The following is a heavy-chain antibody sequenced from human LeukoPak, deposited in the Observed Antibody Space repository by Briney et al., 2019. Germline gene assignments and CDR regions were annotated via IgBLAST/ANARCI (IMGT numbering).Heavy chain of an antibody. CDR2: IGGSDGRT. Sequence: GGSLRLSCAASGFTFSTYAMSWVRQAPGKGLEWVSLIGGSDGRTRYADSVKGRFTISRDNSKNTLYLEMNSLRAEDAAVYYCAKDSSSYDWGYMDVWGKGTTVTISS. J-gene: IGHJ6*03. D-gene: IGHD3-22*01. V-gene: IGHV3-23*01. CDR1: GFTFSTYA. CDR3: AKDSSSYDWGYMDV.